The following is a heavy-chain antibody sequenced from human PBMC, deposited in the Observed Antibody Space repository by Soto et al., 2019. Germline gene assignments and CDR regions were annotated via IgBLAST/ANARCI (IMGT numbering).Heavy chain of an antibody. CDR2: ISTSNGNT. CDR3: ARDRGSYALDY. J-gene: IGHJ4*02. V-gene: IGHV1-18*01. CDR1: GYTFTIYG. D-gene: IGHD1-26*01. Sequence: QVQLVQSGAEVKKPGASVKVSCKASGYTFTIYGITWVRQAPGQGLEWMGWISTSNGNTNYAQKLQGGVTMTTDTATSTAYMELRSLRSDDKAVYYCARDRGSYALDYWGQGTLVTVSS.